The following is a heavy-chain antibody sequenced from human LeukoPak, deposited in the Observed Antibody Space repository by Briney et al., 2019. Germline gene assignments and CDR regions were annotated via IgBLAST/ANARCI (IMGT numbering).Heavy chain of an antibody. CDR1: GFTFSRYG. D-gene: IGHD3-16*01. Sequence: PGGYLRLSCVASGFTFSRYGMSWGRQAPGKGLEWVSAISGSGGSTYYADSVKGRITISRANSMNTLYLHMNSLRAADTAVYYCPKVRWGSDNALESWGEGTLVTGSS. J-gene: IGHJ4*02. CDR3: PKVRWGSDNALES. V-gene: IGHV3-23*01. CDR2: ISGSGGST.